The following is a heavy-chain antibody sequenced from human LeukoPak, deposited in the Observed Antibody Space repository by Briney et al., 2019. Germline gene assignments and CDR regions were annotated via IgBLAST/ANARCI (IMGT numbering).Heavy chain of an antibody. Sequence: GESLKISCKGSGYSFTSYWIGWVRQMPGKGLEWMGIIYPGDSDTRYSPSFQGQVTISADKSISTAYLQWSSLKASDTAMYYCARGPLPYYYDSSGYSRAFDIWGQGTMVTVSS. V-gene: IGHV5-51*01. CDR3: ARGPLPYYYDSSGYSRAFDI. D-gene: IGHD3-22*01. CDR2: IYPGDSDT. CDR1: GYSFTSYW. J-gene: IGHJ3*02.